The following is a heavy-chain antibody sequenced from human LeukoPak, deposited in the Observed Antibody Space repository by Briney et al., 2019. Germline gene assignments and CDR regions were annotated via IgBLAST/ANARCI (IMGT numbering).Heavy chain of an antibody. Sequence: GESLRLSCAASGFTFSTSAMNWVRQAPGKGLEWVSSINQVTSHIYYAESVRGRFSISRDNAKNSLYLQMNSLRAEDTAVYYCAKCRRDCSGGSCYEIILDYWGQGTLVTVSS. CDR3: AKCRRDCSGGSCYEIILDY. CDR2: INQVTSHI. J-gene: IGHJ4*02. V-gene: IGHV3-21*04. CDR1: GFTFSTSA. D-gene: IGHD2-15*01.